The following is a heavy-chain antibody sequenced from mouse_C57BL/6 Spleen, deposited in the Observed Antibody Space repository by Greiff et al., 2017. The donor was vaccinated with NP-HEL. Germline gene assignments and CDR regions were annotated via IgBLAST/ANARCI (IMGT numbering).Heavy chain of an antibody. J-gene: IGHJ3*01. Sequence: EVQVVESGGGLVKPGGSLKLSCAASGFTFSDYGMHWVRQAPEKGLEWVAYISSGSSTIYYVDTVKGRFTISRDNAKNTLFLQMTSLRSEDTAMYYCARDYSNYEAWFAYWGQGTLVTVSA. D-gene: IGHD2-5*01. CDR1: GFTFSDYG. CDR3: ARDYSNYEAWFAY. CDR2: ISSGSSTI. V-gene: IGHV5-17*01.